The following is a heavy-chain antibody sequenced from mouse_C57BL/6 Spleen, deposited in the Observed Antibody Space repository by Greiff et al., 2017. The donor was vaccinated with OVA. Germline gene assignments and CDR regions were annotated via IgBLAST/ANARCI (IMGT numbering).Heavy chain of an antibody. CDR3: ARSEVVAYYFDY. V-gene: IGHV1-81*01. D-gene: IGHD1-1*01. CDR2: IYPRSGNT. CDR1: GYTFTSYG. Sequence: QVQLQQSGAELARPGASVKLSCKASGYTFTSYGISWVKQRTGQGLEWIGEIYPRSGNTYYNEKFKGKATLTADKSSSTAYMELRSLTSEDSAVYFCARSEVVAYYFDYWGQGTTLTVSS. J-gene: IGHJ2*01.